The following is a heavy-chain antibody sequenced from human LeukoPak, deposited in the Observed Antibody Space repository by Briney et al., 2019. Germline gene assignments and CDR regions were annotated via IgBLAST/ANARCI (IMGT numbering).Heavy chain of an antibody. CDR2: ISSSSAYI. J-gene: IGHJ5*02. CDR3: VSPGYYGSGRSDP. CDR1: GITFSTYT. D-gene: IGHD3-10*01. Sequence: GGSLRLSCAASGITFSTYTMNWVRQAPRKGLEWVSSISSSSAYIYYADSVKGRFTISRDNAKNSLYLQMNSLRADDTAVYYCVSPGYYGSGRSDPWGQGTLVTVSS. V-gene: IGHV3-21*01.